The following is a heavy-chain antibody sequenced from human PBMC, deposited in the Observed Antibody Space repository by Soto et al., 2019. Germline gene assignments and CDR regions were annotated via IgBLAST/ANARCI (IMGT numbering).Heavy chain of an antibody. D-gene: IGHD1-26*01. CDR1: GGSISSYN. V-gene: IGHV4-59*01. CDR3: ARAASSGTYLRVSYFDY. CDR2: IHYSGST. J-gene: IGHJ4*02. Sequence: SETLSLTCTVSGGSISSYNWIWIRQSPEKGLECIGYIHYSGSTNYNPSLKSRVTISVDRSKNQFSLKVSSVTAADTALYFCARAASSGTYLRVSYFDYWGQGTLVTVSS.